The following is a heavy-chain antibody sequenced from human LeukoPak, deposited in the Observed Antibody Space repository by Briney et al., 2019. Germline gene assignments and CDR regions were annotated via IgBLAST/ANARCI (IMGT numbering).Heavy chain of an antibody. D-gene: IGHD1-26*01. CDR3: AGGGVGSWFDP. V-gene: IGHV4-59*01. CDR1: GGSISSYY. J-gene: IGHJ5*02. Sequence: SETLSLTCTVSGGSISSYYWSWIRQPPGKGLEWIGYIYYSGSTNYNPSLKSRVTISVDTSKNQFSLKLSSVTAADTAVYYCAGGGVGSWFDPWGQGTLATVSS. CDR2: IYYSGST.